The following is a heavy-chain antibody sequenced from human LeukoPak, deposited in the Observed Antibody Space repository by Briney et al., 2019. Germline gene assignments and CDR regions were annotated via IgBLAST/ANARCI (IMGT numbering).Heavy chain of an antibody. V-gene: IGHV4-31*03. D-gene: IGHD2-2*01. J-gene: IGHJ5*02. Sequence: SQTLSLTCTVSGGSISSGGYYWSWIRQHPGTGLEWIGYIYYSGSTYYNPSLKSRVTISVDTSKNQFSLKLSSVTAADTAVYYCARDGVPAAMASNWFDPWGQGTLVTVSS. CDR1: GGSISSGGYY. CDR3: ARDGVPAAMASNWFDP. CDR2: IYYSGST.